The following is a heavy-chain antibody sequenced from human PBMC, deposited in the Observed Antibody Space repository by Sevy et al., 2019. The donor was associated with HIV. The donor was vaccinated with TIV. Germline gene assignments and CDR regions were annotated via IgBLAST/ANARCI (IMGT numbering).Heavy chain of an antibody. D-gene: IGHD2-2*01. Sequence: GGSLRLSCAASGFTFSNYWMHWVRQAPGKGLVWVSRIKTDGSNRDSADSVKGRFFISRDNAKNLLYLQMNSLRAEDTAVYYCAREGDTVLVPTAVDAFDFWGHGQWSPSPQ. V-gene: IGHV3-74*01. CDR2: IKTDGSNR. CDR3: AREGDTVLVPTAVDAFDF. J-gene: IGHJ3*01. CDR1: GFTFSNYW.